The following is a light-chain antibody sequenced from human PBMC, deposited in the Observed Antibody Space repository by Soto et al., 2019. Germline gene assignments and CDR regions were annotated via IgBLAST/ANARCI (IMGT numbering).Light chain of an antibody. CDR3: QKSDGALLA. V-gene: IGKV1-27*01. Sequence: DIQMTQSPSSLSASVGDRVTITCRASQGIRNSLAWYQQKPGKVPTILIYGASTLQSGVPSRFSGSGSGTDFTLTSSSMQSEDVATYYCQKSDGALLAFGGGTKVEIK. CDR1: QGIRNS. CDR2: GAS. J-gene: IGKJ4*01.